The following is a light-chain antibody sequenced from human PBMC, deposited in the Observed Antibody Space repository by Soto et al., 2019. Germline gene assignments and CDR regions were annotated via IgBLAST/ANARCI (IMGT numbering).Light chain of an antibody. CDR1: QSISGW. CDR3: QRYNSYTA. CDR2: DAS. V-gene: IGKV1-5*01. Sequence: DIQMTQSPSTLSASVGDRVTITCRASQSISGWLAWYQQKPGKAPKLLIYDASSLESGVTSRFSGSGSGTEFTLTISSLQPDDFATYYCQRYNSYTAFGQGTKVDIK. J-gene: IGKJ1*01.